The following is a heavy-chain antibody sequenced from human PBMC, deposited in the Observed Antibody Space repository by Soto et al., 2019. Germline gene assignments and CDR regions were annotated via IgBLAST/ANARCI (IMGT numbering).Heavy chain of an antibody. J-gene: IGHJ4*02. CDR3: ARGLHSLFDY. V-gene: IGHV3-33*01. Sequence: GGSLRLSCAASGFTFSSYGMHWVRQAPGKGLEWVAVIWYDGNNKYYADSVKGRFTISRDNANNTPYVQVTSLRAEDTAAYDCARGLHSLFDYWGQGTLVTVSS. CDR2: IWYDGNNK. D-gene: IGHD2-21*01. CDR1: GFTFSSYG.